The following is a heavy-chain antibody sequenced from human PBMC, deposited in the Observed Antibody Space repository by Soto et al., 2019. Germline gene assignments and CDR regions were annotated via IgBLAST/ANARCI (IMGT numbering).Heavy chain of an antibody. J-gene: IGHJ5*02. CDR3: PRPSSGWENWFDP. CDR1: GFTFNSYS. Sequence: EVQLVESGGGLVQPGGSLRLSCAASGFTFNSYSMNWVRQAPGKGLEWVSYISSSSTTKYYTDSVKGRFTISRDNAKNSLYLQMNSLRDDDRAVYYSPRPSSGWENWFDPWGQGTLVTVSS. CDR2: ISSSSTTK. D-gene: IGHD6-19*01. V-gene: IGHV3-48*02.